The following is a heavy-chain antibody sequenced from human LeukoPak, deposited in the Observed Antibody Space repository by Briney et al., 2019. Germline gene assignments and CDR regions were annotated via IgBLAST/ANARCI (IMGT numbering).Heavy chain of an antibody. CDR2: ISYDGSNK. Sequence: PGGSLRLSCAASGFTFSSYAMHWVRQAPGKGLEWVAVISYDGSNKYYADSVKGRFTISRDNSKNTLYLQMNSLRAEDTAVYYCARDGAYDIHLDYFDYWGQGTLVTVSS. CDR1: GFTFSSYA. V-gene: IGHV3-30*04. CDR3: ARDGAYDIHLDYFDY. J-gene: IGHJ4*02. D-gene: IGHD3-9*01.